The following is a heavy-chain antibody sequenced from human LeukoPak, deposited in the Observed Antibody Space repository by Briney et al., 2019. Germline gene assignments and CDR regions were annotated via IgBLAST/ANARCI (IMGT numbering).Heavy chain of an antibody. CDR2: IYPGDSDT. J-gene: IGHJ3*02. CDR3: ARLTEVVGADAPTDDAFDI. Sequence: GESLKISCKGSGYSFTSYWIGWVRQMPGKGLEWMGIIYPGDSDTRYSPSFQGQVTISADKSISTAYLQWSSLKASDTAMYYCARLTEVVGADAPTDDAFDIWGQGTMVTVSS. CDR1: GYSFTSYW. D-gene: IGHD1-26*01. V-gene: IGHV5-51*01.